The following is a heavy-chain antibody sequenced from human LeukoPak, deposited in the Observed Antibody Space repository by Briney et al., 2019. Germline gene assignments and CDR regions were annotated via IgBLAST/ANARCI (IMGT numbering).Heavy chain of an antibody. CDR1: GGSISSSSYY. V-gene: IGHV4-39*01. D-gene: IGHD4-17*01. CDR3: ESSTGSFDY. CDR2: IYSGGST. Sequence: SETLSLTCTVSGGSISSSSYYWGWIRQPPGKGLEWIGSIYSGGSTYYNPSLKSRVTISVDTSKNQFSLKLSSVTAADTAVYYCESSTGSFDYWGQGTLVTVSS. J-gene: IGHJ4*02.